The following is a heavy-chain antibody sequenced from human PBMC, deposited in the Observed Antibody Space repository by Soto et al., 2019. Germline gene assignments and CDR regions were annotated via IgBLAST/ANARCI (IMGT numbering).Heavy chain of an antibody. J-gene: IGHJ6*02. V-gene: IGHV4-31*03. Sequence: SETLSLTCTVSGGSISSGGYYWSWIRQHPGKGLEWIGYIYYSGSTYYSPSLKSRVSISVDTSKNQFSLKLSSVTAADTPVYFCARVNAGMVGGGQGTTATVFS. CDR1: GGSISSGGYY. CDR3: ARVNAGMVG. CDR2: IYYSGST.